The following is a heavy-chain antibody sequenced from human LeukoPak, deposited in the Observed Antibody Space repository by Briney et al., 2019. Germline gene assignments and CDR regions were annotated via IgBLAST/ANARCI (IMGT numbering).Heavy chain of an antibody. CDR2: ISSSSSYI. CDR3: AKDLFYGDNGGY. D-gene: IGHD4-17*01. V-gene: IGHV3-21*04. CDR1: GFTFSSYS. Sequence: GGSLRLSCAASGFTFSSYSMTWVRQAPGKGLEWVSSISSSSSYIYYADSVKGRFTISRDNAKNSLYLQMNSLRAEDTAVYYCAKDLFYGDNGGYWGQGTLVTVSS. J-gene: IGHJ4*02.